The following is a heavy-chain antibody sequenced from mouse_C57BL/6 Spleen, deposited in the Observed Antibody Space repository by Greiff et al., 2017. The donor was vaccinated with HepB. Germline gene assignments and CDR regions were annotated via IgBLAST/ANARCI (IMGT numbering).Heavy chain of an antibody. CDR1: GYTFTSYW. D-gene: IGHD1-1*01. CDR2: IYPSDSET. Sequence: QVQLQQPGAELVRPGSSVKLSCKASGYTFTSYWMDWVKQRPGQGLEWIGNIYPSDSETHYNQKFKDKATLTVDKSSSTAYMQRSSLTSEDSAVYYCARSSLLGSSPAWFAYWGQGTLVTVSA. J-gene: IGHJ3*01. CDR3: ARSSLLGSSPAWFAY. V-gene: IGHV1-61*01.